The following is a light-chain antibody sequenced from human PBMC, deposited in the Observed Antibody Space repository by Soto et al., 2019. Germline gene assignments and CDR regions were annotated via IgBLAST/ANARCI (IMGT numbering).Light chain of an antibody. CDR3: QQYMSSVT. CDR2: GAS. Sequence: EIVLTQSPGSLSLSPGQRATLSCRASQSVDTTFFAWYQKKPGQAPRLLIQGASKRATGIPDRFSGSGSGIDFTLIISRLEPEAFAVYYCQQYMSSVTFGQGTKVEIK. V-gene: IGKV3-20*01. J-gene: IGKJ1*01. CDR1: QSVDTTF.